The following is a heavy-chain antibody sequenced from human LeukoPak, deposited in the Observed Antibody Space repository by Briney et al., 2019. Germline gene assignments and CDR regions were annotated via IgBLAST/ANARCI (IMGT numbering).Heavy chain of an antibody. CDR2: IYHSGST. V-gene: IGHV4-38-2*02. CDR3: ARDIGNGGSFSFDY. D-gene: IGHD1-26*01. Sequence: PSETLSLTCAVSGYSISSGYYWGWIQQPPGKGLEWIGSIYHSGSTYYNPSLKSRVTISVDTSKNQFSLKLSSVTAADAAVYYCARDIGNGGSFSFDYWGQGTLVTVSS. J-gene: IGHJ4*02. CDR1: GYSISSGYY.